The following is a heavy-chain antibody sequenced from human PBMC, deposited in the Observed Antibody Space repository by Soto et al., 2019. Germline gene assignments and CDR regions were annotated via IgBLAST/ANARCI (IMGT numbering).Heavy chain of an antibody. CDR2: ISNNGDTA. CDR1: GVTVRSYA. D-gene: IGHD3-10*01. J-gene: IGHJ5*02. Sequence: GGSLRLSCATSGVTVRSYAMVWVRQAAEKGLEWVASISNNGDTAYYADSVKGRFTISRGNSENILYLQMNGLRADDTALYFCAKDLRRRFMAPHWFDPWGQGTLVTVSS. V-gene: IGHV3-23*01. CDR3: AKDLRRRFMAPHWFDP.